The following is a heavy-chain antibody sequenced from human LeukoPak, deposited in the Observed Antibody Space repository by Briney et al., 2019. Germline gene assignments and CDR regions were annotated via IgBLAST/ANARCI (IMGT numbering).Heavy chain of an antibody. CDR2: ISAYKGNT. V-gene: IGHV1-18*01. D-gene: IGHD6-19*01. J-gene: IGHJ4*02. CDR3: ARDSLNSGWDFDY. Sequence: ASVKVSCKASGYTFTSYGIIWVRLAPGQGLEWMGWISAYKGNTKYAQKFQGRVTMTTDTSTRTVYMEVRSLRSDDTAVYYCARDSLNSGWDFDYWGQGTLVTVSS. CDR1: GYTFTSYG.